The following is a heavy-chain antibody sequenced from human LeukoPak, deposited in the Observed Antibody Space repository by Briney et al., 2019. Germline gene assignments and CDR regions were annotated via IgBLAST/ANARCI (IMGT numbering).Heavy chain of an antibody. D-gene: IGHD4-11*01. CDR1: GFTFSNAW. CDR2: IKSKSDGGTT. Sequence: GGSLRLSCAASGFTFSNAWMSWVRQAPGKGLEWVGRIKSKSDGGTTDYAAPVKGRFTISRDDSKNTLYLQMNSLKTEDTAVYYCTTGKNLYQVTKTGDYFDYWGQGTLVTVSS. V-gene: IGHV3-15*01. J-gene: IGHJ4*02. CDR3: TTGKNLYQVTKTGDYFDY.